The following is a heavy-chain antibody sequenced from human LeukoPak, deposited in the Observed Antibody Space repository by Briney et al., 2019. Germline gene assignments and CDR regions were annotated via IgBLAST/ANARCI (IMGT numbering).Heavy chain of an antibody. CDR3: ARVEGEVGATEY. J-gene: IGHJ4*02. CDR2: IIPIFGTA. Sequence: SVKVSCKASGGTFSSYAISWVRQAPGQGLEWMGGIIPIFGTANYAQKFQGRVTITADESTSTAYMELSSLRSEDTAVYYCARVEGEVGATEYWGRGTLVTVSS. D-gene: IGHD1-26*01. V-gene: IGHV1-69*13. CDR1: GGTFSSYA.